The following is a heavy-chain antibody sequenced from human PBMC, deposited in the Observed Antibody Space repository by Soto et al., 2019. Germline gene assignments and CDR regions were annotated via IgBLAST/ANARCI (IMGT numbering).Heavy chain of an antibody. CDR2: IYPGDSDT. CDR1: GYTFSNCW. CDR3: ARQYCSNGIYYRHFDC. D-gene: IGHD2-8*01. V-gene: IGHV5-51*01. Sequence: PGESLKISCKGSGYTFSNCWIGWVRQMPGKGLEWMGIIYPGDSDTKYSPSFEGHVTISADKSITTAYLQWSSLKASDTAMYYCARQYCSNGIYYRHFDCWGQGTQVTVSS. J-gene: IGHJ4*02.